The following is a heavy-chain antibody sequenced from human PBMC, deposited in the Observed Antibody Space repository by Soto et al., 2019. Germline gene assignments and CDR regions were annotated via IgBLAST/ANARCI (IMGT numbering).Heavy chain of an antibody. CDR2: IYSGGST. CDR1: GFAVNSSF. D-gene: IGHD3-22*01. Sequence: GSIRISGQDSGFAVNSSFFSWVRQASGKGRECVSVIYSGGSTYYADSVKCRFTISRDNSKNTRYLQMNCLRAEYTAGYDCVTDRSAPESHYWGQGT. V-gene: IGHV3-66*01. J-gene: IGHJ4*02. CDR3: VTDRSAPESHY.